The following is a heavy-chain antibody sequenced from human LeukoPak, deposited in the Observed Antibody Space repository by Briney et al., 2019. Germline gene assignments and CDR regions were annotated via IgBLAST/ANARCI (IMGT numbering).Heavy chain of an antibody. CDR3: ARDRTYYYDSSGYYYLDY. CDR1: GYTFTGYY. J-gene: IGHJ4*02. V-gene: IGHV1-2*02. CDR2: INPNSGGT. Sequence: ASVKVSCKASGYTFTGYYKHWVRQAPGQGLEWMGWINPNSGGTNYAQKFQGRVTMTRDTSISTAYMELSRLRSDDTAVYYCARDRTYYYDSSGYYYLDYWGQGTLVTVSS. D-gene: IGHD3-22*01.